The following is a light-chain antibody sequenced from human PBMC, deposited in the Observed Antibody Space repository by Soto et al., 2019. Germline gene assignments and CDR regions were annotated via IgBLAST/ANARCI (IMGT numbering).Light chain of an antibody. CDR1: SSNIGAGYD. Sequence: QSVLTQPPSVSGAPGQRVTISCTEGSSNIGAGYDVHWYRQFPGTAPKLLVYGNSNRPSGISDRFSASKSGSSASLAITGLQAEDEADYYCQSYDTSLRAWVFGGGTKLTVL. V-gene: IGLV1-40*01. CDR2: GNS. J-gene: IGLJ3*02. CDR3: QSYDTSLRAWV.